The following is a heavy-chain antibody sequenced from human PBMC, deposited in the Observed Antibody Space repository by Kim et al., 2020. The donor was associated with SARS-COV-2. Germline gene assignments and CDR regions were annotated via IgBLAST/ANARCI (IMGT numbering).Heavy chain of an antibody. CDR1: GFTFSSYS. CDR3: ARDSAYYYDSSGYYDYWY. J-gene: IGHJ2*01. V-gene: IGHV3-48*02. D-gene: IGHD3-22*01. Sequence: GGSLRLSCAASGFTFSSYSMNWVRQAPGKGLEWVSYISSSSTIYYADSVKGRFTISRDNAKNSLYLQMNSLRDEDTAVYYCARDSAYYYDSSGYYDYWY. CDR2: ISSSSTI.